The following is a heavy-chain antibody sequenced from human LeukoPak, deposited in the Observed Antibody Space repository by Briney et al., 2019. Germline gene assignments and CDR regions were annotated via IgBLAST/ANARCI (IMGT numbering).Heavy chain of an antibody. Sequence: GGSLRLSCAASGFTFSNYVMYWVRQAPGKGLEYVSGISSNGESTYSASSVQGRFTISRDNSKNTLYLEMGSLRPDDMGVYYCARGRYSSGWRAESFQDWGQGTLVTVSS. J-gene: IGHJ1*01. CDR1: GFTFSNYV. D-gene: IGHD6-19*01. CDR2: ISSNGEST. CDR3: ARGRYSSGWRAESFQD. V-gene: IGHV3-64*01.